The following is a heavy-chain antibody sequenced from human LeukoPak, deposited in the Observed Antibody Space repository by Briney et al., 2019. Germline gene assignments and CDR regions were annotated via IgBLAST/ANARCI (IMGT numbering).Heavy chain of an antibody. CDR3: ARARGRYCSGGSCYYDY. V-gene: IGHV4-59*01. CDR1: GGSISSYY. CDR2: IYYSGST. J-gene: IGHJ4*02. Sequence: SSETLSLTCTVSGGSISSYYWSWIRQPPGKGPEWIGYIYYSGSTNYNPSLKSRVTISVDTSKNQFSLKLSSVTAADTAVYYCARARGRYCSGGSCYYDYWGQGTLVTVSS. D-gene: IGHD2-15*01.